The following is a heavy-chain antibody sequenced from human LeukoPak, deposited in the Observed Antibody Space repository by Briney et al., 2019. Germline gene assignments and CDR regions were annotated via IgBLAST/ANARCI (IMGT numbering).Heavy chain of an antibody. J-gene: IGHJ4*02. V-gene: IGHV3-21*01. Sequence: GGSLRLSCAASGFTFTAYNMNWVRQAPGKGLEWVSSISSTGTYLYYADSVKGRFTISRDNAKNSLYLQMNSLRLEDTAVYYCSKDHGMSTIIWGQGTLVTVSS. CDR3: SKDHGMSTII. D-gene: IGHD5-24*01. CDR1: GFTFTAYN. CDR2: ISSTGTYL.